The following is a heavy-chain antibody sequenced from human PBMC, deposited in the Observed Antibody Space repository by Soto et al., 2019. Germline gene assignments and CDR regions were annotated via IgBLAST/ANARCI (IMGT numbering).Heavy chain of an antibody. CDR3: ARAYGDYDDYFDY. CDR2: ISYDGSNK. CDR1: GFTFSSYA. J-gene: IGHJ4*02. Sequence: QVQLVESGGGVVQPGRSLRLSCAASGFTFSSYAMHWVRQAPGKGLEWVAVISYDGSNKYYADSVKGRFTISRDNSKNTLYLQMSSLRAEDTAVYYCARAYGDYDDYFDYWGQGTLVTVSS. D-gene: IGHD4-17*01. V-gene: IGHV3-30-3*01.